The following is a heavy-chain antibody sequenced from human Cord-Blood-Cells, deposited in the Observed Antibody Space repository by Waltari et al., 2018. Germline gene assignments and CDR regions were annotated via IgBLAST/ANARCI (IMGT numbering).Heavy chain of an antibody. CDR1: GFTFSGSA. CDR2: IRSKANSYAT. D-gene: IGHD6-19*01. CDR3: TRPHSSGFDY. V-gene: IGHV3-73*02. Sequence: EVQLVESGGGLVQPGGSLKLSCAASGFTFSGSAMHWVRQASGKGLVWVGRIRSKANSYATAYAASVKGRFTISRDDSKNTAYLQMNSLKTEDTAVYYCTRPHSSGFDYWGQGTLVTVSS. J-gene: IGHJ4*02.